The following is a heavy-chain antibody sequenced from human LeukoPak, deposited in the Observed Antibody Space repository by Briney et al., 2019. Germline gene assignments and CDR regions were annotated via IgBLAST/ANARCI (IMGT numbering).Heavy chain of an antibody. V-gene: IGHV3-30-3*01. Sequence: PGRSRRLSCAASGFTFKNYAMLWVRQAPGKGLEWVTVISSDGSNKFYADSVKGRFTVSRDNSKDTLYLQMNSLRAEDTAVYYCALHGSGWYSTGRRPLDYWGQGTLVTVSS. CDR2: ISSDGSNK. CDR1: GFTFKNYA. D-gene: IGHD6-19*01. J-gene: IGHJ4*02. CDR3: ALHGSGWYSTGRRPLDY.